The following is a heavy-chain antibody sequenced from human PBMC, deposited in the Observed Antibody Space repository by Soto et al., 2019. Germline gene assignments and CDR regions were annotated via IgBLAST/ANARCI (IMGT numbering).Heavy chain of an antibody. V-gene: IGHV3-23*01. Sequence: EVQLLESGGGLVQPGGSLRLSCAASGFTFSSYAMSWVRQAPGKGLEWGSAIIGSGGRTYYADSVKGRFTISRDNSKNTLYLQMNSLRVEDTAVYYCAKDRIMGSTTFWGMDVWGQGTTVTVSS. J-gene: IGHJ6*02. CDR2: IIGSGGRT. D-gene: IGHD3-16*01. CDR3: AKDRIMGSTTFWGMDV. CDR1: GFTFSSYA.